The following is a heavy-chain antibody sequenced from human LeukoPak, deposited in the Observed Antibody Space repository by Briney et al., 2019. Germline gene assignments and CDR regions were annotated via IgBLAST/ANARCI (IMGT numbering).Heavy chain of an antibody. D-gene: IGHD6-6*01. V-gene: IGHV1-69*13. CDR3: ARYSSSARAAFDI. J-gene: IGHJ3*02. CDR2: IIPIFGTA. Sequence: SVKVSCKASGGTFSSYAISWVRQAPGQGLEWMRGIIPIFGTANYAQKFQGRVTITADESTSTAYMELSSLRSEDTAVYYCARYSSSARAAFDIWGQGTMVTVSS. CDR1: GGTFSSYA.